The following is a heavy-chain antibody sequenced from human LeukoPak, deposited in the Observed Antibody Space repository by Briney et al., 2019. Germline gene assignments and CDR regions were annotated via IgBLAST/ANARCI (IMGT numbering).Heavy chain of an antibody. Sequence: SETLSLTCAVYGGSFSGYYWSWIRQPPGKGLEWIGEINHSGSTNYNPSLKSRVTISVDTSKNQFSLKLSSVTAADTAVYYCARGTLCSGPFDYWGQGTLVTVSS. D-gene: IGHD1-14*01. CDR3: ARGTLCSGPFDY. CDR1: GGSFSGYY. V-gene: IGHV4-34*01. J-gene: IGHJ4*02. CDR2: INHSGST.